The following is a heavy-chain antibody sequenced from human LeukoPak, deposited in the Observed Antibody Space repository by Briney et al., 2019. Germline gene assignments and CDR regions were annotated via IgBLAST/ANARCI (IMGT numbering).Heavy chain of an antibody. CDR3: AKDGAIFGVPITRGGMDV. CDR2: ITWNSGSV. CDR1: GSKFDEYA. Sequence: PGGSLRLSCAASGSKFDEYAMHWVRQVPGQGLEWVSGITWNSGSVGYADSVRGRFTISRDNAKNSLYLQMNSLRPEDTALYYCAKDGAIFGVPITRGGMDVWGQGTTVTVSS. D-gene: IGHD3-3*01. J-gene: IGHJ6*02. V-gene: IGHV3-9*01.